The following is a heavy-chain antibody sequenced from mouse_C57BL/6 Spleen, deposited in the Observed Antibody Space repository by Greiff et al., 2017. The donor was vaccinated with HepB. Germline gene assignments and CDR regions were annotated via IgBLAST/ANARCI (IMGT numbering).Heavy chain of an antibody. J-gene: IGHJ1*03. V-gene: IGHV1-81*01. CDR1: GYTFTSYG. Sequence: VQLQQSGAELARPGASVKLSCKASGYTFTSYGISWVKQRTGQGLEWIGEIYPRSGNTYYNEKFKGKATLTADKSSSTAYMELRSLTSEDSAVYFCARPPYGYDGDWYFDVWGTGTTVTVSS. CDR2: IYPRSGNT. D-gene: IGHD2-2*01. CDR3: ARPPYGYDGDWYFDV.